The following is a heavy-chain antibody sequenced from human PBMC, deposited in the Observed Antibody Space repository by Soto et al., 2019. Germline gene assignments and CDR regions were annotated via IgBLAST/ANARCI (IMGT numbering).Heavy chain of an antibody. CDR3: AKCMGSSWIGVIDN. CDR2: IYTGGST. V-gene: IGHV3-53*01. J-gene: IGHJ4*02. CDR1: GFTVNTNY. Sequence: GGSLRLSCAASGFTVNTNYMSWVRQSPGKGLEWVSVIYTGGSTYYADSVKGRFTISRDNSKNRLFLQMNSLRAEDTAIYYCAKCMGSSWIGVIDNWGQGTLVTVSS. D-gene: IGHD6-13*01.